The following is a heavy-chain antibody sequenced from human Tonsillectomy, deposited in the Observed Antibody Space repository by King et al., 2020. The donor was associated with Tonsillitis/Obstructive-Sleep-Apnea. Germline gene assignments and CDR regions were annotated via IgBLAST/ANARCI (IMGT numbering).Heavy chain of an antibody. CDR3: VHHTDYSGSGSYYISPDY. Sequence: TLKESGPTLVKPTQTLTLTCTFSGFSLSTRGVGVGWIRQPPGKALEWLALIYWDDDKSYSPSLKSRLTITKDTSKNQVVLTMTNMDPVDTTTYYCVHHTDYSGSGSYYISPDYWGQGTLVTVSS. CDR1: GFSLSTRGVG. J-gene: IGHJ4*02. V-gene: IGHV2-5*02. CDR2: IYWDDDK. D-gene: IGHD3-10*01.